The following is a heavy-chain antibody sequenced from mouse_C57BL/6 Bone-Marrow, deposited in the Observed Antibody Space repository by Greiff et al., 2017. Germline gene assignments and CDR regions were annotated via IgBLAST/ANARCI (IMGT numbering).Heavy chain of an antibody. D-gene: IGHD5-1*01. Sequence: VQLQQPGAELVMPGASVKLSCKASGYTFTSYWMHWVKQRPGQGLEWIGEIDPSDSYTNYNQKFKGKSTLTVDKSSSTAYMQLSSLTSEDSAVYYCARERTYSRFYFDYWGQGTTLTVSS. J-gene: IGHJ2*01. CDR3: ARERTYSRFYFDY. CDR2: IDPSDSYT. CDR1: GYTFTSYW. V-gene: IGHV1-69*01.